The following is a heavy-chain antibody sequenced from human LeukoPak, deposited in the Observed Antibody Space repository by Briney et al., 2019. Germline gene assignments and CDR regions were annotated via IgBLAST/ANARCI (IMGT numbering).Heavy chain of an antibody. V-gene: IGHV3-15*01. D-gene: IGHD2-2*02. CDR3: TTGHCSSTSCYTDYYYYYYMDV. CDR2: IKSKTDGGTT. Sequence: KPGGSLRLSCAASGFTFSNAWMSWVRQAPGKGLEWVGRIKSKTDGGTTDYAAPVKGRFTISRDDSKNTLYLQMNSLKTEDTAVYYCTTGHCSSTSCYTDYYYYYYMDVWGKGTMVTVSS. CDR1: GFTFSNAW. J-gene: IGHJ6*03.